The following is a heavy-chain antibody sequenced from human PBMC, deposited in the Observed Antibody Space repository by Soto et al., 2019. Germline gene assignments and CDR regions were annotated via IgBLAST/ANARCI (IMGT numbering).Heavy chain of an antibody. D-gene: IGHD3-9*01. CDR3: ARRDWSGSTSHFYFDY. Sequence: TLSLTRAVSGGSIISSNWWNWVRQPPGKGLEWIGEIYPSGSTYYKPSLKSRVAMSVDTSKNQFSLKLTSATAADTAVYYCARRDWSGSTSHFYFDYWGQGVLVTVSS. V-gene: IGHV4-4*02. J-gene: IGHJ4*02. CDR1: GGSIISSNW. CDR2: IYPSGST.